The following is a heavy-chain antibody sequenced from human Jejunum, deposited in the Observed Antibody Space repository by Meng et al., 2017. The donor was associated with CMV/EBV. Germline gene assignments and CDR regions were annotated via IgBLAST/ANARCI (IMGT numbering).Heavy chain of an antibody. CDR1: GFTVDGNY. V-gene: IGHV3-53*05. D-gene: IGHD5-18*01. J-gene: IGHJ4*02. CDR3: ARLSSYSSAYGY. Sequence: CAASGFTVDGNYMTWVRQAPGEGLEWVSVVFAGGTTYYADSVKGRFIISRDTSQNTVYLHMNSLTYEDTAVYYCARLSSYSSAYGYWGQGTLVTVSS. CDR2: VFAGGTT.